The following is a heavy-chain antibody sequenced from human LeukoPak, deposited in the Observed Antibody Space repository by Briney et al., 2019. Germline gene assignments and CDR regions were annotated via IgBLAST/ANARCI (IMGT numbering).Heavy chain of an antibody. Sequence: GGSLRLSCAGSGITFSTYWIHWVRQAPGKGLVWVSRINSEGSTISYADSVKGRFTISRDNAKNTLFLQMNSLRAEDTAVYYCARISSDSISYYDHWGQGTLVTVSS. J-gene: IGHJ4*02. V-gene: IGHV3-74*01. CDR2: INSEGSTI. D-gene: IGHD3-22*01. CDR1: GITFSTYW. CDR3: ARISSDSISYYDH.